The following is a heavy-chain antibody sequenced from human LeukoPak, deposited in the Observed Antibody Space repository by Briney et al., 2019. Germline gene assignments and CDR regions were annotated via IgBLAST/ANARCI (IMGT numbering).Heavy chain of an antibody. V-gene: IGHV3-30*02. CDR3: AKATSYGSGTYYFDY. CDR1: GFTFSSYG. Sequence: PGGSLRLSCAASGFTFSSYGMHWVRQAPGKGLEWVAFIRYDGSNKYYADSVKGRFTISRDNSKNTLYLQMNSLRAEDTAVYYCAKATSYGSGTYYFDYWGQGTLVTVSS. CDR2: IRYDGSNK. J-gene: IGHJ4*02. D-gene: IGHD3-10*01.